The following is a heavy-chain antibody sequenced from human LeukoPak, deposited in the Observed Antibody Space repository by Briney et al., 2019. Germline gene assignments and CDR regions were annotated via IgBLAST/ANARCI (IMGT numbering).Heavy chain of an antibody. CDR3: ARERGGQAGSYFPS. CDR1: GYNFINYD. CDR2: MRPSSGKT. D-gene: IGHD1-26*01. J-gene: IGHJ4*02. V-gene: IGHV1-8*01. Sequence: ASVKVSCKTSGYNFINYDISWVRQAPGQRLEWMGWMRPSSGKTGYAQKFQGRVTMTRNISISTAYMELSSLRFEDTAVYYCARERGGQAGSYFPSWGQGTLVTVSS.